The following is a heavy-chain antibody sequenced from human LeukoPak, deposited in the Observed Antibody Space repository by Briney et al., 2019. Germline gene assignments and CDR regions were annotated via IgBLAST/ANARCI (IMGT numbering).Heavy chain of an antibody. CDR2: INHSGST. CDR3: ARDTYYDYVWGSYRYTHFDY. J-gene: IGHJ4*02. Sequence: SETLSLTCAVYGGSFSGYYWSWIRQPPGKGLEWMGEINHSGSTNYNPSLKSRVTIPVDTSKNQFSLKLSSVTAADTAVYYCARDTYYDYVWGSYRYTHFDYWGQGTLVTVSS. V-gene: IGHV4-34*01. CDR1: GGSFSGYY. D-gene: IGHD3-16*02.